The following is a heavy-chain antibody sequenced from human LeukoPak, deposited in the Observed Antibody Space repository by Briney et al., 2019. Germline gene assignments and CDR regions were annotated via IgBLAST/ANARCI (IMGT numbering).Heavy chain of an antibody. CDR1: GGSISSYY. J-gene: IGHJ3*02. CDR2: IYYSGST. Sequence: SSETLSLTCTVSGGSISSYYWSWIRQPPGKGLEWIGYIYYSGSTNYNPSLKSRATMSVDTSKNQFSLKLSSVSAADTAVYFCARDDYYDSSGYRNAFDIWGQGTVVTVSS. CDR3: ARDDYYDSSGYRNAFDI. D-gene: IGHD3-22*01. V-gene: IGHV4-59*12.